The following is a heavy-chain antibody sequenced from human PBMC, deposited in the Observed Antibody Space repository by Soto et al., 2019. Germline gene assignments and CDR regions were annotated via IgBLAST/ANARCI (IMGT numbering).Heavy chain of an antibody. CDR3: ANDYRFWSTLLDY. CDR2: ISGSGGST. V-gene: IGHV3-23*01. D-gene: IGHD3-3*01. J-gene: IGHJ4*02. Sequence: GGSLRLSYAASGFTFSSYAMSWVRQAPGKGLEWGSAISGSGGSTYYADSVKGRFTLSRDNSKNTLYLQMNSLRAEDTAVYYCANDYRFWSTLLDYGGQGSLVTVSS. CDR1: GFTFSSYA.